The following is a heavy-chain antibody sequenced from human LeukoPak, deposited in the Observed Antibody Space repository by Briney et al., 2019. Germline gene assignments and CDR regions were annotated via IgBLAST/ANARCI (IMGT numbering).Heavy chain of an antibody. CDR2: INPNSGAT. CDR3: VRGRGPVVISYFDY. V-gene: IGHV1-2*02. J-gene: IGHJ4*02. Sequence: ASVKVSCKASGYTFTDYHIYWMRQAPGQGLEWMGWINPNSGATDCGQRFQGRVTLTRDTSVSTTYMELSGLRSDDTAVYYCVRGRGPVVISYFDYWSQGSLVTVSS. D-gene: IGHD3-22*01. CDR1: GYTFTDYH.